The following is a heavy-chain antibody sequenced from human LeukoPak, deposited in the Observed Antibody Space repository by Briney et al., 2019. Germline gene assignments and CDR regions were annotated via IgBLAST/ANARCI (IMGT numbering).Heavy chain of an antibody. J-gene: IGHJ4*02. CDR2: ITASGANT. Sequence: GGSLRLSCAASGFTFSTYAMSWVRQAPGKGLEWVSAITASGANTYYADSVKGRFTISRDNSKNTLYLQMNGLRAEDTAVYYCARRYCSGGSCYYGYWGQGTLVTVSS. V-gene: IGHV3-23*01. CDR1: GFTFSTYA. CDR3: ARRYCSGGSCYYGY. D-gene: IGHD2-15*01.